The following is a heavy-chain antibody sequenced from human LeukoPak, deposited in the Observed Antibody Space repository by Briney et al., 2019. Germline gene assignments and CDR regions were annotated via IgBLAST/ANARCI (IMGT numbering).Heavy chain of an antibody. J-gene: IGHJ6*02. CDR3: GRRGLGDFWGGEYYGMDV. Sequence: SETLSLTCTVSGGSISSYYWSWIRQPPGKGLEWIGYIYYSGSTNYNPSLKSRVTISVDMSKNQFSLKLSSVTAADTRVYFCGRRGLGDFWGGEYYGMDVWGQGTRVTVSS. CDR2: IYYSGST. D-gene: IGHD3-3*01. CDR1: GGSISSYY. V-gene: IGHV4-59*08.